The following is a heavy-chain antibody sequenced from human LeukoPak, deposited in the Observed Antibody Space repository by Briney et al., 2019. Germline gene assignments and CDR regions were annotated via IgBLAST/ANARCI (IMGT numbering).Heavy chain of an antibody. CDR3: ARLLYSSGWYSAFDI. CDR1: GGSISSGNYY. CDR2: IYYIGAT. D-gene: IGHD6-19*01. J-gene: IGHJ3*02. V-gene: IGHV4-39*01. Sequence: PSETLSLTCTVSGGSISSGNYYWGWIRQPPGKGLEWIGSIYYIGATYYNPSLKSRVTISVDTSKNQFSLRLSSVTAADTAVYYCARLLYSSGWYSAFDIWGQGTMVTVSS.